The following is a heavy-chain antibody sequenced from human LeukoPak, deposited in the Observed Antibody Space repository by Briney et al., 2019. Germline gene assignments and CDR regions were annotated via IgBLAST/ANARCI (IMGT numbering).Heavy chain of an antibody. D-gene: IGHD6-13*01. CDR1: GFTVSSNY. CDR2: IYSGGST. CDR3: ARERPAAGTGEDAFDI. J-gene: IGHJ3*02. V-gene: IGHV3-66*01. Sequence: GGSLRLSCAASGFTVSSNYMSWVRQAPGKGLEWVSVIYSGGSTYYADSVKGRFTISRDNSKNTLYLQMNSLRAEDTAVYYCARERPAAGTGEDAFDIWGQGTMVTVSS.